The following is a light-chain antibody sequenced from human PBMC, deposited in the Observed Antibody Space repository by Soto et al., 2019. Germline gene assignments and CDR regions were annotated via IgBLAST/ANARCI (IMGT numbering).Light chain of an antibody. J-gene: IGKJ5*01. Sequence: EIVLTQSPATLSVSPGERATLSCRASQSVGSNLAWFQQKPGQAPMLLIYGASTRATGVPARFSGSGSGTDFTLTISSLQSEDFAVYYCQQYTNWPPITFGQGSRLEIK. CDR3: QQYTNWPPIT. V-gene: IGKV3-15*01. CDR1: QSVGSN. CDR2: GAS.